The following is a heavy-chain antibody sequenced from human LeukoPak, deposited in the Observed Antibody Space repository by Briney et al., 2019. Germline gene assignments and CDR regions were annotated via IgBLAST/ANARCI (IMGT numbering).Heavy chain of an antibody. CDR3: ARDRGGSYPNDAFDI. Sequence: GGSLRLSCAASEFSVGSNYMTWVRQAPGKGLEWVSSISSSSSYIYYADSVKGRFTISRDNAMNSLYLQMNSLRAEDTAVYYCARDRGGSYPNDAFDIWGQGTMVTVSS. J-gene: IGHJ3*02. V-gene: IGHV3-21*01. CDR2: ISSSSSYI. CDR1: EFSVGSNY. D-gene: IGHD1-26*01.